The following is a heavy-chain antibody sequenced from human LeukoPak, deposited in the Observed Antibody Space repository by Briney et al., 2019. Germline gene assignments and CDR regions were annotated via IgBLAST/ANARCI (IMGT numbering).Heavy chain of an antibody. D-gene: IGHD6-6*01. Sequence: ASETLSLTCTVSGGSISSSSYYWGWIRQPPGKGLEWIGSIYYSGSTYYNPSLKSRVTISVDRSKNQFSLKLSSVTAADTAVYYCAKGSVAARPGYFDYWGQGTLVTVSS. CDR2: IYYSGST. CDR3: AKGSVAARPGYFDY. V-gene: IGHV4-39*07. J-gene: IGHJ4*02. CDR1: GGSISSSSYY.